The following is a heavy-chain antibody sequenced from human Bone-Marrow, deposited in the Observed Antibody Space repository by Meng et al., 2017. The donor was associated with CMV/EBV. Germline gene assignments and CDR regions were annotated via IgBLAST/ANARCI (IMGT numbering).Heavy chain of an antibody. CDR2: IKQDGSEK. D-gene: IGHD1-26*01. J-gene: IGHJ6*02. Sequence: GESLKISCAASGFTFSSYWMSWVRQAPGKGLEWVANIKQDGSEKYYVDSVKGRFTISRDNAQNSLYLQMNSLRAEDTAVYYCASRSGSPIDYYYSGMDVWGQGTTVIVSS. V-gene: IGHV3-7*01. CDR1: GFTFSSYW. CDR3: ASRSGSPIDYYYSGMDV.